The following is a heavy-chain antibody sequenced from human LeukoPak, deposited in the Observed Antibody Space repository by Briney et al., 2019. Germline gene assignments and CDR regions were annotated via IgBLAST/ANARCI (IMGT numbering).Heavy chain of an antibody. D-gene: IGHD4-23*01. CDR2: IYYSGST. J-gene: IGHJ4*01. V-gene: IGHV4-59*01. CDR3: ARDYGGKLDY. Sequence: SETLSLTCTVSAGSISPYYWSWIRQPPGKGLEWLGYIYYSGSTDYNPSLMGRLTISVDTSKNQFSLTLTSVTEADTAVYYCARDYGGKLDYWGHGTLVTVSS. CDR1: AGSISPYY.